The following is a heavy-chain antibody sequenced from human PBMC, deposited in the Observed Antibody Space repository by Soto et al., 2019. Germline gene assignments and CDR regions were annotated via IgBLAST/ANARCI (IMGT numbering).Heavy chain of an antibody. CDR3: ARTPAYCGGDCYLDY. CDR1: GGSFSGYY. J-gene: IGHJ4*02. CDR2: INHSGST. V-gene: IGHV4-34*01. Sequence: QVQLQQWGAGLLKPSETLSLTCAVYGGSFSGYYWSWIRQPPGKGLEWIGEINHSGSTNYNPSLKSRVTISVDTSKNQFSLKLSSVTAADTAVYYCARTPAYCGGDCYLDYWGQGTLVTVSS. D-gene: IGHD2-21*02.